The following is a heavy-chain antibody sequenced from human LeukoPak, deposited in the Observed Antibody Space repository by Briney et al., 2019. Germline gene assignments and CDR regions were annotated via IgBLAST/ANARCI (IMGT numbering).Heavy chain of an antibody. CDR1: GYTFRSYW. D-gene: IGHD3-22*01. J-gene: IGHJ4*02. CDR2: IYPGDADT. V-gene: IGHV5-51*01. CDR3: ARQGHYDYSGNYHDIDY. Sequence: GESLKISCKGTGYTFRSYWIGWVRQMPGKGLEWMGIIYPGDADTRYSPSFQGQVTISADKSISTAYLQWSSLKASDTAMYYCARQGHYDYSGNYHDIDYWGQGTLVTVSS.